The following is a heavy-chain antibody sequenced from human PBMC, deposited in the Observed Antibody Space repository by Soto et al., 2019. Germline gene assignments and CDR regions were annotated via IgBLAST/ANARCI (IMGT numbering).Heavy chain of an antibody. CDR1: GFTFTDYT. CDR3: ARDTDSKRPGHYNSGMDV. J-gene: IGHJ6*02. V-gene: IGHV3-43*01. CDR2: ISWDGGST. D-gene: IGHD6-25*01. Sequence: GGSLRLSCATSGFTFTDYTIHWVRQAPGKGLEWISFISWDGGSTYYADSVKGRFAISRDNSKNSLYLEMNSLRSEDTASYYCARDTDSKRPGHYNSGMDVWGQGTTVTVS.